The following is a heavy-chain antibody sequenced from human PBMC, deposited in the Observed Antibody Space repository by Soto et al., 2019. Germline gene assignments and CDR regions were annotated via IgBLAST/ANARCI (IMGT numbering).Heavy chain of an antibody. CDR1: GGTFSSYT. V-gene: IGHV1-69*02. CDR2: IIPILGIA. J-gene: IGHJ6*02. CDR3: ASLMSSGYYYGMDV. D-gene: IGHD3-10*01. Sequence: SLKVSCKASGGTFSSYTISWVRQAPGQGLEWMGRIIPILGIANYAQKFQGRVTITADKSTSTAYMELSSLRSEDTAVYYCASLMSSGYYYGMDVWGQGTTVTVSS.